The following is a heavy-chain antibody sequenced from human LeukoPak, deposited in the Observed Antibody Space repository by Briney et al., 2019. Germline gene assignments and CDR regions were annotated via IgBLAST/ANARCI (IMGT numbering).Heavy chain of an antibody. CDR2: ISAHDANT. CDR3: ARAGYYDTSGTTFFDH. Sequence: ASVKVSCKASGYTFTNYGVSWVRQAPGQGLECMGWISAHDANTNYAQRLQGRVTMTTDTSTSAAYMELRSLRSDDTAVYYCARAGYYDTSGTTFFDHWGQGTLVTVSS. V-gene: IGHV1-18*01. D-gene: IGHD3-22*01. CDR1: GYTFTNYG. J-gene: IGHJ4*02.